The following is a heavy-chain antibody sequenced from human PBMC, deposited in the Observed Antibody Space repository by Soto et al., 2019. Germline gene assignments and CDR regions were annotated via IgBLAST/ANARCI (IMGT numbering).Heavy chain of an antibody. J-gene: IGHJ4*02. CDR1: RGSVTNYY. CDR3: ARGGAGNSKHFDY. Sequence: QVQLQESGPGLVKPSETLSLTCTVSRGSVTNYYWSWVRQSPGKGLEWMGYVFYTGNTNYNPSLKSLVNISVDTSKNQISLKLSSVTTADTAVYFCARGGAGNSKHFDYWGQGTLVTVS. CDR2: VFYTGNT. D-gene: IGHD6-13*01. V-gene: IGHV4-59*02.